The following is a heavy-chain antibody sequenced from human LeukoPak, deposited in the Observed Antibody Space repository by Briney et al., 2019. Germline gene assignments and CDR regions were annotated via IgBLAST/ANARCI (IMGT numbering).Heavy chain of an antibody. Sequence: KSSETLSLTCTVSGGSISSSSHYWGWIRQPPWKGLEWIGSIYYSGSTYYNPSLKSRVTISVDTSKNQFSLKLSSVTAADTAVYYCARRTRRGAFDIWGQGTMVTVSS. CDR3: ARRTRRGAFDI. V-gene: IGHV4-39*07. J-gene: IGHJ3*02. CDR2: IYYSGST. CDR1: GGSISSSSHY.